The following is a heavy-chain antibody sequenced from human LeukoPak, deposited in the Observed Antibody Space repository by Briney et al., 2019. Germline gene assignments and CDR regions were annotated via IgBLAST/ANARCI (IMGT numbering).Heavy chain of an antibody. Sequence: SVKVSCKASGGTFSSYAISWVRQAPGQGLEWMGRIIPILGIANYAQKFQGRVTITADKSTSPAYMELSSLRSEDTAVYYCARDQGPYYDFWSGYPSDYWGQGTLVTVSS. V-gene: IGHV1-69*04. CDR3: ARDQGPYYDFWSGYPSDY. J-gene: IGHJ4*02. D-gene: IGHD3-3*01. CDR2: IIPILGIA. CDR1: GGTFSSYA.